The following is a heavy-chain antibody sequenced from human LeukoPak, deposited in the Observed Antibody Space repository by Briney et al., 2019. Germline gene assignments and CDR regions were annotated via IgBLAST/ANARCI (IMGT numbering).Heavy chain of an antibody. CDR3: ARGDVDRVAAALFGMDV. J-gene: IGHJ6*02. CDR1: GYTLTSYG. V-gene: IGHV1-8*02. CDR2: VNPNSGNT. Sequence: ASVTVSCKASGYTLTSYGINWVRQATGQGLEWMGWVNPNSGNTGYAQKFQGRVTMTRNTSISTAYMELSSLRSEDTAVYYCARGDVDRVAAALFGMDVWGQGTTVTVSS. D-gene: IGHD6-13*01.